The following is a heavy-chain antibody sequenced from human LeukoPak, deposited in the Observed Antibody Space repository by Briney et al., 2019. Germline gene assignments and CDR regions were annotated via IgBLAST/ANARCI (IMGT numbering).Heavy chain of an antibody. CDR3: ARAIFGDCSSTSCYYYYYMDV. D-gene: IGHD2-2*01. J-gene: IGHJ6*03. CDR1: GFTFNGYY. CDR2: IGGSSTTI. V-gene: IGHV3-21*01. Sequence: GGSLRLSCAASGFTFNGYYMSWVRQAPGKGLEWVSSIGGSSTTIFYADSVKGRSTVSRDNAKKSVFLQMNSLRAEDTAVYYCARAIFGDCSSTSCYYYYYMDVWGKGTTVTVSS.